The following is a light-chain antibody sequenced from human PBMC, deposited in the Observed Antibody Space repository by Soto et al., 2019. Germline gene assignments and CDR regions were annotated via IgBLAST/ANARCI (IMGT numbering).Light chain of an antibody. CDR2: DAS. CDR1: QSISSW. Sequence: DIQMTQSPSTLSSSVADIVTITCLASQSISSWLAWYQQKPGKAPKLLIYDASSLESGVPSRFSGSGSGTEFTLTISSLQPDDFATYYCQHYNSYSEAFGQGTKVDI. J-gene: IGKJ1*01. V-gene: IGKV1-5*01. CDR3: QHYNSYSEA.